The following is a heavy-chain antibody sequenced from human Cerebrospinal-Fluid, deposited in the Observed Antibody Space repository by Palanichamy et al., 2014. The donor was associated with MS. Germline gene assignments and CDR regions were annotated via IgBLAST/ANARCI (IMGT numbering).Heavy chain of an antibody. J-gene: IGHJ4*02. CDR3: ARRPRGESLDY. Sequence: QVQLVQSGGGVVQPGRSLRLSCAASGFTFSNYAFHWVRQAPGQGAGVVGSYIIWWKYKNYADSVKGRFTVSRDNSKNTLYLQMNSLRAEDTAVYFCARRPRGESLDYWGQGTLVTVSS. CDR1: GFTFSNYA. D-gene: IGHD3-10*01. CDR2: IIWWKYK. V-gene: IGHV3-30*04.